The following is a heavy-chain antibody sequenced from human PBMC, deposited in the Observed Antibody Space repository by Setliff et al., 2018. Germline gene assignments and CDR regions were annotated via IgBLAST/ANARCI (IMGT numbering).Heavy chain of an antibody. D-gene: IGHD3-9*01. Sequence: VASVKVSCKASGGTFSSYAISWVRQAPGQGLEWMGGIIPILGIANYAQKFQGRVTITADESTSTAYMELSSLRSEDTAVYYCASDGKGYDILTTYGMDVWGQGTTVTVSS. J-gene: IGHJ6*02. CDR2: IIPILGIA. CDR3: ASDGKGYDILTTYGMDV. V-gene: IGHV1-69*10. CDR1: GGTFSSYA.